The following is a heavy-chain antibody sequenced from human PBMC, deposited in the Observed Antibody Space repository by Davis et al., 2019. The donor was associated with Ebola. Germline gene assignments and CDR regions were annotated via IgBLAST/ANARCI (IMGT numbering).Heavy chain of an antibody. CDR3: ARGAAAGTGYYFDY. J-gene: IGHJ4*02. CDR2: IHYSGST. D-gene: IGHD6-13*01. CDR1: GGSISSYY. V-gene: IGHV4-59*01. Sequence: PSETLSLTCTVSGGSISSYYWSWIRQPPGKGLEWIGYIHYSGSTNYNPSLKSRVTISEDTSENQFSLKLSSVTAADTAAYYCARGAAAGTGYYFDYWGQGTLVTVSS.